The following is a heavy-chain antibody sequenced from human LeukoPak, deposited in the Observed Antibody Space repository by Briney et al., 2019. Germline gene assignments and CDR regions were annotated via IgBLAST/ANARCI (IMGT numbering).Heavy chain of an antibody. CDR3: GTLLSNGPFDY. CDR1: RYTFTAYY. J-gene: IGHJ4*02. V-gene: IGHV1-2*02. Sequence: ASVKVSCKASRYTFTAYYMHWVRQAPGQGLEWMGWIYPNSGATKYAQKFQGRVTMTRDTSISTAYMELSRLRSDDTAVYYCGTLLSNGPFDYWGQGSLVTVSS. CDR2: IYPNSGAT.